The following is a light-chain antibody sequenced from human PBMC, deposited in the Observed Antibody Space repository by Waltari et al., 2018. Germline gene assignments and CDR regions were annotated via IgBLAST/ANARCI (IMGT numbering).Light chain of an antibody. Sequence: QSALTQPASVSASPGQSITISCTGTSSDIGSFNFVSWYQLHPGKAPKLIVYDVTNRPPGVSARFSGSKSANTSSLTISGLPAEDEADYSCSSYTTSSTVTFGGGTKLTVL. CDR1: SSDIGSFNF. J-gene: IGLJ2*01. CDR3: SSYTTSSTVT. V-gene: IGLV2-14*01. CDR2: DVT.